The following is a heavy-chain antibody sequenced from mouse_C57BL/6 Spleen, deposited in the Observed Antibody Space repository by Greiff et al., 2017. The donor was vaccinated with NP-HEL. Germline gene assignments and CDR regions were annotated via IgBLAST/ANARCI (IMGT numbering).Heavy chain of an antibody. J-gene: IGHJ3*01. CDR1: GFTFSSYA. Sequence: EVKLVESGGGLVKPGGSLKLSCAASGFTFSSYAMSWVRQTPEKRLEWVATISDGGSYTYYPDNVKGRFTISRDNAKNNLYLQMSHLKSEDTAMYYCASYGYGFAYWGQGTLVTVSA. CDR2: ISDGGSYT. D-gene: IGHD2-2*01. V-gene: IGHV5-4*03. CDR3: ASYGYGFAY.